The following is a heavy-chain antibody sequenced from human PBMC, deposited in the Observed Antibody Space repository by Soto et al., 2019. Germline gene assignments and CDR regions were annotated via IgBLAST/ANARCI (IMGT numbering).Heavy chain of an antibody. CDR1: GWTFGTYS. CDR2: INSDSDNI. Sequence: VGSLRLSCAASGWTFGTYSMNWVRQAPGKGLEWIAYINSDSDNIMYADSVKGRFTISRDNAKNSLFLQMNSLTDEDTAVYYCARLYYDYVWGQGTTVTVSS. D-gene: IGHD3-3*01. V-gene: IGHV3-48*02. J-gene: IGHJ6*02. CDR3: ARLYYDYV.